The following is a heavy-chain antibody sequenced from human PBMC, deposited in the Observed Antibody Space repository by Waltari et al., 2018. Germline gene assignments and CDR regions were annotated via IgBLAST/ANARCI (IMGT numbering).Heavy chain of an antibody. D-gene: IGHD6-13*01. Sequence: QVQLVQSGAEVKKPGASVKVSCKASGYTFTSYAMHWVRQAPGQRLEWMGWINAGNGNTKYSQKFQGRVTITRDTSASTAYMELSSLRSEDTAVYYCARVIIAAAGSRFDYWGQGTLVTVSS. CDR1: GYTFTSYA. CDR2: INAGNGNT. V-gene: IGHV1-3*01. CDR3: ARVIIAAAGSRFDY. J-gene: IGHJ4*02.